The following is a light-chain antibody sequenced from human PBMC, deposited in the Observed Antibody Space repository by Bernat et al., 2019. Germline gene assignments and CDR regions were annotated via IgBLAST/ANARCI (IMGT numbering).Light chain of an antibody. CDR2: SVS. Sequence: DIQLTQSPSSLSASVGETVTITCRASETIATYLNWYQQKPGKAPKLLMYSVSSLQRGVPSDFSGSGSGTEFTLTINNVQPEHIATYYCQQSFSTTRVTFGGGTRVEI. J-gene: IGKJ4*01. CDR3: QQSFSTTRVT. V-gene: IGKV1-39*01. CDR1: ETIATY.